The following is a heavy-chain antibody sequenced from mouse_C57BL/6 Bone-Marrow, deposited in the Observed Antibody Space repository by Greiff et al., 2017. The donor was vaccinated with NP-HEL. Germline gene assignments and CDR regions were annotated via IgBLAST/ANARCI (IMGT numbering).Heavy chain of an antibody. D-gene: IGHD1-1*01. CDR2: ISDGGSYT. CDR3: ARDRYYGSAAWFAY. V-gene: IGHV5-4*01. J-gene: IGHJ3*01. CDR1: GFTFSSYA. Sequence: EVKLMESGGGLVKPGGSLKLSCAASGFTFSSYAMSWVRQTPEKRLEWVATISDGGSYTYYPDNVKGRFTISRDNAKNNLYLQMSHLKSEDTAMYYCARDRYYGSAAWFAYWGQGTLVTVSA.